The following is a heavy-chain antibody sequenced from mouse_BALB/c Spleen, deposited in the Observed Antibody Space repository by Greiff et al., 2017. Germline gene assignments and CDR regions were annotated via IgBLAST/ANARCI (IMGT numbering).Heavy chain of an antibody. CDR3: ARELGEGYFDY. V-gene: IGHV5-17*02. D-gene: IGHD4-1*01. Sequence: EVQRVESGGGLVQPGGSRKLSCAASGFTFSSFGMHWVRQAPEKGLEWVAYISSGSSTIYYADTVKGRFTISRDNPKNTLFLQMTSLRSEDTAMYYCARELGEGYFDYWGQGTTLTVSS. J-gene: IGHJ2*01. CDR1: GFTFSSFG. CDR2: ISSGSSTI.